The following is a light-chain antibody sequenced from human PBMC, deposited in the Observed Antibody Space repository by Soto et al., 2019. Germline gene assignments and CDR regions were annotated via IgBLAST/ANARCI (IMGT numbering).Light chain of an antibody. Sequence: EIVLTHPPATLSLSPWERATLSCRASQSVSSYLAWYQQKPGQAPRLLIYDASNRATGIPARFSGSGSGTDFNLTISSLEPEDFAVYYCQQRSNPLTFGGGTKVDIK. J-gene: IGKJ4*01. V-gene: IGKV3-11*01. CDR3: QQRSNPLT. CDR2: DAS. CDR1: QSVSSY.